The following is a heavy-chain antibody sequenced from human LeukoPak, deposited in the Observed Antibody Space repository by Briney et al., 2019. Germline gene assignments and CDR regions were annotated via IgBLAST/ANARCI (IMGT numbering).Heavy chain of an antibody. D-gene: IGHD3-10*01. CDR3: ARDHRYYGSGSYSLSAFDI. Sequence: GGSLRLSCAASGFTFSSYSMNWVRQAPGKGLAWVSSISSSSSYIYYADSVKGRFTISRDNAKNSLYLQMNSLRAEDTAVYYCARDHRYYGSGSYSLSAFDIWGQGTMVTVSS. J-gene: IGHJ3*02. CDR1: GFTFSSYS. CDR2: ISSSSSYI. V-gene: IGHV3-21*01.